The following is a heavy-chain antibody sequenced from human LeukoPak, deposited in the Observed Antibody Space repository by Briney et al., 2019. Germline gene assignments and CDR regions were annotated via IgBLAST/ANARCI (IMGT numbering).Heavy chain of an antibody. CDR3: ARLGDYSNKD. CDR2: TDSGGST. D-gene: IGHD4-11*01. V-gene: IGHV3-53*01. CDR1: GFTVSSHY. J-gene: IGHJ4*02. Sequence: PGGSLRLSCAASGFTVSSHYMSWVRQAPGKGLEWVSVTDSGGSTSYADSVKGRFTISRDTSKNTLYLQMNGLRAEDTAVYYCARLGDYSNKDWGQGTLVTVSS.